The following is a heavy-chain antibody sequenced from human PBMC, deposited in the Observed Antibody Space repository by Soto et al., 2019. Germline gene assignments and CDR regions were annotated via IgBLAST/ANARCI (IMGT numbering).Heavy chain of an antibody. CDR1: GFPFSSYG. V-gene: IGHV3-33*01. D-gene: IGHD3-9*01. Sequence: GGSLSLSCAASGFPFSSYGMHWVRQAPGKGLEWVAVIWYDGSNKYYADSVKGRFTISRDNSKNTLYLQMNSLRAEDTAVYYCARDAYDILTGYPPHFDYWGQGTLVTVSS. J-gene: IGHJ4*02. CDR3: ARDAYDILTGYPPHFDY. CDR2: IWYDGSNK.